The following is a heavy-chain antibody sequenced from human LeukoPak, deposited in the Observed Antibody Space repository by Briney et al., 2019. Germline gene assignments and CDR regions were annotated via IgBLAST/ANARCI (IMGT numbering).Heavy chain of an antibody. CDR1: GYTFTSYG. CDR3: ARDYLSGIAAAGTRLSLGWFDP. Sequence: SVKVSCKASGYTFTSYGISWVRQAPRQGLEWMGGIIPIFGTANYAQKFQGRVTITADESTSTAYMELSSLRSEDTAVYYCARDYLSGIAAAGTRLSLGWFDPWGQGTLVTVSS. J-gene: IGHJ5*02. D-gene: IGHD6-13*01. V-gene: IGHV1-69*13. CDR2: IIPIFGTA.